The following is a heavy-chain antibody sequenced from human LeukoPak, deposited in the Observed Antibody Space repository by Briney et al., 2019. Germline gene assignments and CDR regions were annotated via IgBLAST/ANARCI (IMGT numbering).Heavy chain of an antibody. V-gene: IGHV1-8*01. Sequence: ASVKVSCKASGYTFTSYDINWVRQATGQGLEWMGWMNPNSGNTGYAQKFQGRVTMTRNTSISTAYMELSSLRSEDTAVYYCARDSLYYDILTGYLNWFDPWGQGTLVTVSS. CDR2: MNPNSGNT. CDR3: ARDSLYYDILTGYLNWFDP. J-gene: IGHJ5*02. D-gene: IGHD3-9*01. CDR1: GYTFTSYD.